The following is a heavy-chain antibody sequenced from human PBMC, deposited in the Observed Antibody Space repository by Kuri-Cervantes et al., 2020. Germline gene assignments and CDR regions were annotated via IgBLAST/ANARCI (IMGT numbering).Heavy chain of an antibody. Sequence: GGSLRLPCAASGFTFSDYYMSWVRQAPGKGLEWVANINENGNEKRYVDSVEGRFTISRDNAKNSLYLQMDSLRAEDTAIYYCATEWWATPEYWGQGTLVTVSS. V-gene: IGHV3-7*01. CDR1: GFTFSDYY. D-gene: IGHD2-15*01. CDR3: ATEWWATPEY. J-gene: IGHJ4*02. CDR2: INENGNEK.